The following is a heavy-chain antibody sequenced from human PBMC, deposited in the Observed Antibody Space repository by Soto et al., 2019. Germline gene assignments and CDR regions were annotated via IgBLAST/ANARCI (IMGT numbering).Heavy chain of an antibody. J-gene: IGHJ5*02. D-gene: IGHD6-6*01. Sequence: TLSLTCTVSGGSISSVGYYWSWIRQHPGKGLEWIGYIYYSGSTYYNPSLKSRVTISVDTSKNQFSLKLSSVTAADTAVYYCARGQYSSSSNWFDPWGQGTLVTVSS. V-gene: IGHV4-31*03. CDR2: IYYSGST. CDR1: GGSISSVGYY. CDR3: ARGQYSSSSNWFDP.